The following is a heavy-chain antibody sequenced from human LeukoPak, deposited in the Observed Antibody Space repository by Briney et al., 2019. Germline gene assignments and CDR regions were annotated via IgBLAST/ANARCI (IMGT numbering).Heavy chain of an antibody. D-gene: IGHD3-3*01. CDR2: IYYSGST. Sequence: SETLSLTCTVSGGSISMHYWSWIRQPPGKGLEWIGYIYYSGSTNYNPSLKSRLTISVDTSKNQFSLKLTSVTAAETAVYYCESSDDGVVDYYYYYMDVWGKGTTVTVSS. J-gene: IGHJ6*03. V-gene: IGHV4-59*11. CDR3: ESSDDGVVDYYYYYMDV. CDR1: GGSISMHY.